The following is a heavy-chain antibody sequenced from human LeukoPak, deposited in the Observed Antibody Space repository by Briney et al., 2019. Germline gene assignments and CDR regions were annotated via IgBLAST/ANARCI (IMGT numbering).Heavy chain of an antibody. D-gene: IGHD6-19*01. CDR3: AREDGSGWYNY. CDR2: IKQDGSDK. CDR1: GFTFSSYW. V-gene: IGHV3-7*01. Sequence: PGGSLRLSCAASGFTFSSYWMSWVRQAPGKGLEWVANIKQDGSDKYYVDSVKGRFTISRDNAKNSLYLQMNSLRAEDTAVYYCAREDGSGWYNYWGQGTLVTVSS. J-gene: IGHJ4*02.